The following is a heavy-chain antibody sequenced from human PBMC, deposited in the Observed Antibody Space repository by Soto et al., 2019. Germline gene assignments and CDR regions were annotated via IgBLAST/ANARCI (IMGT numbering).Heavy chain of an antibody. V-gene: IGHV1-18*01. D-gene: IGHD1-26*01. CDR2: INSYNGNT. J-gene: IGHJ5*02. CDR3: ARDPVGGNWFDP. CDR1: GYTFTSYG. Sequence: APVKVSCKASGYTFTSYGISWVRQAPGQGLEWMGWINSYNGNTNYAQKLQGRVTMTTDTSTSTAYMELRSLRSDDTAVYYCARDPVGGNWFDPWGQGTLVTVSS.